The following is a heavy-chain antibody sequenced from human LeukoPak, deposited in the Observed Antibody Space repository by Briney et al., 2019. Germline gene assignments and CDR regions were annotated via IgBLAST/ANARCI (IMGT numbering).Heavy chain of an antibody. Sequence: LRLSCAASGFTFSDYYMSRIRQHPGKGLEWIGYIYYSGSTYYNPSLKSRVTISVDTSKNQFSLKLSSVTAADTAVYYCASHVVVTATFDFWGQGTLVTVSS. CDR2: IYYSGST. J-gene: IGHJ4*02. CDR3: ASHVVVTATFDF. D-gene: IGHD2-21*02. V-gene: IGHV4-31*02. CDR1: GFTFSDYY.